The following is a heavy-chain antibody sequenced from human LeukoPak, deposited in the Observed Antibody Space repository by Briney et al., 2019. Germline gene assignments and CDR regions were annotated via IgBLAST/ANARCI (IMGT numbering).Heavy chain of an antibody. D-gene: IGHD5-24*01. V-gene: IGHV4-30-2*01. CDR2: IYHSGST. CDR3: ASMLRMAPTHYYYYYGMDV. J-gene: IGHJ6*02. CDR1: GGSISSADYS. Sequence: SETLSLTCAVSGGSISSADYSWSWIRQPPGKGLEWIGYIYHSGSTYYNPSLKSRVTISVDRSKNQFSLKLSSVTAADTAVYYCASMLRMAPTHYYYYYGMDVWGQGTTVTVSS.